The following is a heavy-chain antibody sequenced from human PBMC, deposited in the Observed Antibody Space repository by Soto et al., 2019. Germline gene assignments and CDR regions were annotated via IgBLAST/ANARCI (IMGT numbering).Heavy chain of an antibody. V-gene: IGHV1-18*01. CDR3: ARALGYSGYAGMDV. Sequence: QVQLVQSGGEVKKPGASVKVSCKASGYTFTIYGINWVRQAPGQGLEWMGWISPDNGNTNYAQKLQGRVTMTTDTXANTAYMELRSLRSDDTAVYYCARALGYSGYAGMDVWGQGTTVTVSS. D-gene: IGHD5-12*01. J-gene: IGHJ6*02. CDR2: ISPDNGNT. CDR1: GYTFTIYG.